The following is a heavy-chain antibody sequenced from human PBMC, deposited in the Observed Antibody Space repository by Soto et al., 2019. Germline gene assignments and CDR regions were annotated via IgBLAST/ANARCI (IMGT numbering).Heavy chain of an antibody. D-gene: IGHD5-12*01. J-gene: IGHJ4*02. CDR3: ARLYLAATITSLDY. CDR2: ISGSGGST. V-gene: IGHV3-23*01. Sequence: GGSLRLSCAASRFTFSSYAMSWVRQAPGKGLEWVSAISGSGGSTYYADSVKGRFTISRDNSKNTLCLQMNSLRAEDTAVYYCARLYLAATITSLDYWGQGTLVTVSS. CDR1: RFTFSSYA.